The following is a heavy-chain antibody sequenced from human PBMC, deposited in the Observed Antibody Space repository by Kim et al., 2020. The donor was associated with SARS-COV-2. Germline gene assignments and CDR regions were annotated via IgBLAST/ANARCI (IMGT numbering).Heavy chain of an antibody. CDR1: GFTFKNYG. CDR3: AKEQTPFSAMNFDF. J-gene: IGHJ4*02. CDR2: IAHDGTVT. Sequence: GGSLRLSCGASGFTFKNYGMQWVRQAPGKGLEWLAVIAHDGTVTHYADSVKGRFTISRDNSRNTVPLQMNSLRAEDAAIYYCAKEQTPFSAMNFDFWGQGMLVTVS. V-gene: IGHV3-30*18. D-gene: IGHD2-15*01.